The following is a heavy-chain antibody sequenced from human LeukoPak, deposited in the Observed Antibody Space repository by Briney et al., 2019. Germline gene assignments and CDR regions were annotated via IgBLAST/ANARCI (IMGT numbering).Heavy chain of an antibody. CDR1: GYTFIGHH. J-gene: IGHJ4*02. D-gene: IGHD1-26*01. V-gene: IGHV1-2*02. Sequence: ASVKVSCKASGYTFIGHHIHWVRQAPGQVLEWMGWINPNSGGTNFGPKFHGRVSMTRDTSVNAVYMELNSLRSDDTAVYYCARFPPGGSFFDYWGQGTLVTVSS. CDR3: ARFPPGGSFFDY. CDR2: INPNSGGT.